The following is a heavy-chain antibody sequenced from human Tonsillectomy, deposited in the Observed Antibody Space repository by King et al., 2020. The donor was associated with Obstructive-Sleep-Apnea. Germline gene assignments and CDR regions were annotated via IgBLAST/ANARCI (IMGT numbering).Heavy chain of an antibody. D-gene: IGHD1-26*01. CDR2: IVVGSGNT. CDR3: AAGRGSYSIRGDAFDI. J-gene: IGHJ3*02. CDR1: GFTFTSSA. Sequence: QLVQSGPEVKKPGTSVKVSCKASGFTFTSSAMQWVRQARGQRLEWIGWIVVGSGNTNYAQKFQERVTITRDMSTSTAYMELSSLRSEDTAVYYCAAGRGSYSIRGDAFDIWGQGTMVTVSS. V-gene: IGHV1-58*02.